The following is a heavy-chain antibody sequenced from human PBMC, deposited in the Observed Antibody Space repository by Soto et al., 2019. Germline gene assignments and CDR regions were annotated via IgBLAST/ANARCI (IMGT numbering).Heavy chain of an antibody. J-gene: IGHJ3*02. V-gene: IGHV4-31*03. CDR3: ARDPIAAAGTGGAFDI. D-gene: IGHD6-13*01. Sequence: QVQLQESGPGLVKPSQTLSLTCTVSGGSISSGGYYWSWIRQHPGKGLEWIGYIYYSGSTYYNPSLKSRVTISVDRSKNQFSLKLSSVTAADTAVYYCARDPIAAAGTGGAFDIWGQGTMVTVSS. CDR2: IYYSGST. CDR1: GGSISSGGYY.